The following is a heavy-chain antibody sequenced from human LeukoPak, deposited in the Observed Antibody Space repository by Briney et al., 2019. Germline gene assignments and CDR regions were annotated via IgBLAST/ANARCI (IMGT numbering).Heavy chain of an antibody. J-gene: IGHJ6*02. Sequence: GGSLRLSCAASGFTFSSYGMHWVRQAPGEGLEWVAVISYDGSNKYYADSVKGRFTISRDNSKNTLYLQMNSLRAEDTAVYYCAKTGIVGATGVFYGMDVWGQGTTVTVSS. V-gene: IGHV3-30*18. CDR3: AKTGIVGATGVFYGMDV. CDR2: ISYDGSNK. CDR1: GFTFSSYG. D-gene: IGHD1-26*01.